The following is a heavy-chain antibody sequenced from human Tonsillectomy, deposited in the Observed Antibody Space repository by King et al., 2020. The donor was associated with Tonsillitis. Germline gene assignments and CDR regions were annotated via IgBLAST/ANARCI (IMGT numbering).Heavy chain of an antibody. Sequence: VQLVESGAEVKKPGASVKVSCKASGYTFTSYGISWVRQAPGQGLEWMGWISAYNGNTNYAQKLQGRVTMTTDITDTSTSTAYMELRSLRSDDTAVYYCARDSPLGRYCSSTSCDGFDYWGQGTLVTVSS. CDR1: GYTFTSYG. CDR2: ISAYNGNT. V-gene: IGHV1-18*01. D-gene: IGHD2-2*01. J-gene: IGHJ4*02. CDR3: ARDSPLGRYCSSTSCDGFDY.